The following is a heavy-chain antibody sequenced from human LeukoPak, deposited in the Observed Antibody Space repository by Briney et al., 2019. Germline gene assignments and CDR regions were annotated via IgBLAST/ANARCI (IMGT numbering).Heavy chain of an antibody. Sequence: ASVKVSCKSSGYIFTGYYLHWVRQAPGQGLGWMGWINPNSGGTNYAQKFQGWVTMSRDTSISTAYMELNRLRSDDTAVYYCARVRASSGWYPGAFDIWGQGTMVTVSS. CDR2: INPNSGGT. CDR3: ARVRASSGWYPGAFDI. D-gene: IGHD6-19*01. V-gene: IGHV1-2*04. CDR1: GYIFTGYY. J-gene: IGHJ3*02.